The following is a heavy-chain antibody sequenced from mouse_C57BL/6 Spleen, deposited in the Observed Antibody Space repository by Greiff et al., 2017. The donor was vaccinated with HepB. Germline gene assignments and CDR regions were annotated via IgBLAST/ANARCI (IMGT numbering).Heavy chain of an antibody. J-gene: IGHJ1*03. CDR3: TLYYYGSSYRYWYFDV. CDR2: IRNKANNHAT. V-gene: IGHV6-6*01. CDR1: GFTFSDAW. D-gene: IGHD1-1*01. Sequence: EVQLVESGGGLVQPGGSMKLSCAASGFTFSDAWMDWVRQSPEQGLEWVAEIRNKANNHATYYAESVKGRFTISRDDSKSSVYLQMNSLRAEDTGIYYCTLYYYGSSYRYWYFDVWGTGTTVTVSS.